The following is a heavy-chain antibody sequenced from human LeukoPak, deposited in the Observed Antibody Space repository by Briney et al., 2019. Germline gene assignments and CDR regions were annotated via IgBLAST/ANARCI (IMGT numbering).Heavy chain of an antibody. J-gene: IGHJ2*01. CDR2: IYYSGST. CDR1: GGSISSYY. D-gene: IGHD3-22*01. CDR3: ARDYYDSRGYYKNWYFDI. Sequence: SSETLSLTCTVSGGSISSYYWSWIRQPPGRGLEWIGYIYYSGSTKYNPSLASRVTISIDTSKNQFSLKLSSVTAADTAVYFCARDYYDSRGYYKNWYFDIWGRGTLVTVSS. V-gene: IGHV4-59*12.